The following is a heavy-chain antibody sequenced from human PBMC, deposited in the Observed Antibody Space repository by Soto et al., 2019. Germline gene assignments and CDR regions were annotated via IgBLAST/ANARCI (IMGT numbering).Heavy chain of an antibody. J-gene: IGHJ5*01. Sequence: SETLSLTCSVSGDSISTVDYFWAWIRQPPGQALEYIGYIYKSATTYYNPSFESRVAIYLDTSKSQFSLNVTSVTAADTAVYFCARGRYCLTGRCFPNWFDSWGQGTLVTVSS. CDR3: ARGRYCLTGRCFPNWFDS. D-gene: IGHD2-15*01. CDR1: GDSISTVDYF. V-gene: IGHV4-30-4*01. CDR2: IYKSATT.